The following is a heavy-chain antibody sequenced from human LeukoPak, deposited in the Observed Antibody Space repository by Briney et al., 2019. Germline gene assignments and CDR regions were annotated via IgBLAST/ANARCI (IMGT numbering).Heavy chain of an antibody. CDR2: ISSSSHYT. Sequence: GGSLRLSCAASGFXFSDYYMTWIRQAPGKGLECVSYISSSSHYTNYPDSVKGRFTISRDNAKNSLYLQMNSLRAEDTAVYYCARVKVGTTNRFDYWGQGTLVTVSS. J-gene: IGHJ4*02. CDR3: ARVKVGTTNRFDY. V-gene: IGHV3-11*05. CDR1: GFXFSDYY. D-gene: IGHD1-26*01.